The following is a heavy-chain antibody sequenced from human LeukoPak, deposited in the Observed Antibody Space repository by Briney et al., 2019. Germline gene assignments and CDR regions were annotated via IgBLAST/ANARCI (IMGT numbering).Heavy chain of an antibody. J-gene: IGHJ1*01. CDR3: ARVGYYDSSGYYAYLQH. CDR1: GFTFSTYN. V-gene: IGHV3-21*01. Sequence: GGSLRLSCAASGFTFSTYNMDWVRQAPGKGLEWVSSIGSSSTYIYYADSVKGRFTISRDNAKNTLYLQMNSLRAEDTAVYYCARVGYYDSSGYYAYLQHWGQGTLVTVSS. D-gene: IGHD3-22*01. CDR2: IGSSSTYI.